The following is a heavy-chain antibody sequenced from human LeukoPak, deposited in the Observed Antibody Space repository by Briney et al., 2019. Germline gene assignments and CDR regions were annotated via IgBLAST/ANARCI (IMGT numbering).Heavy chain of an antibody. CDR3: ARGSVQLWLRDTYYYMDV. J-gene: IGHJ6*03. CDR2: INLNGRIT. Sequence: GESLRLSCAASGFTFDDYAMNWVRQVPGRGLEWVSGINLNGRITVYADSVKDRFTISRQNTKNSLYLYMNNLGGEDTALYFCARGSVQLWLRDTYYYMDVWGKGTTVTVSS. CDR1: GFTFDDYA. V-gene: IGHV3-20*04. D-gene: IGHD5-18*01.